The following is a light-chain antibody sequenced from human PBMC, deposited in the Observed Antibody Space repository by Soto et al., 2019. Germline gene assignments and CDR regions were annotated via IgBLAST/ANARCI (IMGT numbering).Light chain of an antibody. CDR3: QHYNDWPRT. CDR1: QSVTSN. J-gene: IGKJ1*01. Sequence: EIVMTQSPATLSVSPGERATLSCRASQSVTSNLAWYQQKPGQTPRLLIYGASTRATGVPARFRGRGSGTEFTLTISSLQSEDFADYYCQHYNDWPRTFGQGTKVEIK. CDR2: GAS. V-gene: IGKV3-15*01.